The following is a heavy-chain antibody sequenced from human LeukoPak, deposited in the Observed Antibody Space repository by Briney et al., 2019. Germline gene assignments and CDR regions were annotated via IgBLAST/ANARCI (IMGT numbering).Heavy chain of an antibody. CDR2: IFPSGGEI. CDR3: ARRFGRYYYYYMDV. V-gene: IGHV3-23*01. CDR1: GFTFSTFA. D-gene: IGHD3-10*01. J-gene: IGHJ6*03. Sequence: PGGSLRLSCEASGFTFSTFAMIWVRQPPGKGLEWVSSIFPSGGEIHYADSVRGRFTISRDNSKSTLSLQMNSLRAEDTAVYYCARRFGRYYYYYMDVWGKGTTVTVSS.